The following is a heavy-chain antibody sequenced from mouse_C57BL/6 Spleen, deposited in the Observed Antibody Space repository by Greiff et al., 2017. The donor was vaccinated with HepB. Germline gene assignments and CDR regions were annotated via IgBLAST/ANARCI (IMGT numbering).Heavy chain of an antibody. CDR1: GYSITSGYY. Sequence: DVQLVESGPGLVKPSQSLSLTCSVTGYSITSGYYWNWIRQFPGNKLEWMGYISYDGSNNYNPSLKNRISITRDTSKNQFFLKLNSVTTEDTATYYCARENYGNPYWYFDVWGTGTTVTVSS. CDR3: ARENYGNPYWYFDV. D-gene: IGHD2-1*01. V-gene: IGHV3-6*01. J-gene: IGHJ1*03. CDR2: ISYDGSN.